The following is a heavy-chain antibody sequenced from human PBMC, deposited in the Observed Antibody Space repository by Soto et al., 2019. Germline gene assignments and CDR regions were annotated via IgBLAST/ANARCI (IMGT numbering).Heavy chain of an antibody. J-gene: IGHJ4*02. CDR2: VSASGLNT. CDR1: GFTFSTYA. Sequence: GGSLRLSCAASGFTFSTYAMAWVRQAPGKGLEWVSGVSASGLNTDYADPVKGRFYISRDNSKNTVSLHMNSPRAEDTALYSCAKDRPRRTSEYCFDYWGQGTPVTVSS. V-gene: IGHV3-23*01. CDR3: AKDRPRRTSEYCFDY.